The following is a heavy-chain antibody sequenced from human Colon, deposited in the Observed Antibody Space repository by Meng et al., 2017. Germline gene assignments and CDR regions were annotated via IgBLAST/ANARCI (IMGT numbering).Heavy chain of an antibody. J-gene: IGHJ4*02. D-gene: IGHD3-10*02. V-gene: IGHV6-1*01. CDR2: TYYRSKYYN. Sequence: QVQLKQSCPGLVRPSQTPSLPCAISGDSVSSNSAAWNWIRQSPSRGLGWLGRTYYRSKYYNDYALSVKSRITINPDTSKNQFSLQLNSVTPEDTAIYYCARDWGDVRGGFDFWGQGTLVTVSS. CDR1: GDSVSSNSAA. CDR3: ARDWGDVRGGFDF.